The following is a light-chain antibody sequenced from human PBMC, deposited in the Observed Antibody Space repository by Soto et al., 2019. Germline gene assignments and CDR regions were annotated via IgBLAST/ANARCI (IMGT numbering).Light chain of an antibody. J-gene: IGKJ3*01. CDR1: QTISNY. V-gene: IGKV1-39*01. CDR3: QQTSSPPFA. CDR2: GTS. Sequence: DIQMTQSPPSLSAFVGDRITITCRASQTISNYLNWYQHKPGQVPKLLIHGTSHLPTGVPSRFSGSGSGTEFTLTINSLQPEDYATYDCQQTSSPPFAFGPGTKVDFK.